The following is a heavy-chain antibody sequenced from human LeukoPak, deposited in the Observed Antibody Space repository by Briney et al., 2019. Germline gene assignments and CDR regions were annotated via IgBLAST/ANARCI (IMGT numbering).Heavy chain of an antibody. Sequence: GGSLRLSCAASGFTFSSYGMHWVRQAPGKGLEWVAVISYDGSNKYYADSVKGRFTISRDNSKNTLYLQMNSLRAEDTAVYYCATYGYGYEGYFDYWGQGTLVTVSS. V-gene: IGHV3-30*03. D-gene: IGHD5-18*01. J-gene: IGHJ4*02. CDR2: ISYDGSNK. CDR3: ATYGYGYEGYFDY. CDR1: GFTFSSYG.